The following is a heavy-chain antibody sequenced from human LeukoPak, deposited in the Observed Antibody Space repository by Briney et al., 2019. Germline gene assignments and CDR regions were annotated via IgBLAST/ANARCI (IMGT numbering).Heavy chain of an antibody. CDR3: ARARGGYRAFDI. J-gene: IGHJ3*02. V-gene: IGHV1-8*01. Sequence: ASVKVSCEASGYTFTSYDINWVRQATGQGLEWMGWMNPNSGNTGYAQKFQGRVTMTRNTSISTAYMELSSLRSEDTAVYYCARARGGYRAFDIWGQGTMVTVSS. D-gene: IGHD3-10*01. CDR1: GYTFTSYD. CDR2: MNPNSGNT.